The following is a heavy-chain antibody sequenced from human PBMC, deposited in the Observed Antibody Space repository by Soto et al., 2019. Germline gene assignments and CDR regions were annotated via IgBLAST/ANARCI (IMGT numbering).Heavy chain of an antibody. D-gene: IGHD2-2*01. CDR2: ISGGGGST. Sequence: GGSLRLSCAASGFTFSSYAMSWVRQAPGKGLEWVSAISGGGGSTYYADSVKGRFTISRDNSKNTLYLQMNSLRAEDTAVYYCAKDRGEYQPVHYYGMDVWGQGTTVTGSS. V-gene: IGHV3-23*01. CDR1: GFTFSSYA. J-gene: IGHJ6*02. CDR3: AKDRGEYQPVHYYGMDV.